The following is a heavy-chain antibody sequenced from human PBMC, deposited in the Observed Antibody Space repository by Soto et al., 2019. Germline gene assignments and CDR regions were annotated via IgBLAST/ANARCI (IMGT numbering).Heavy chain of an antibody. Sequence: SETLSLTCTVSGGSISSSSYYWGWIRQPPGKGLEWIGSIYYSGSTYYNPSLKSRVTISVDTSKNQFSLKLSSVTAADTAVYYCARRDYSLSSSDYWGQGTLVTVSS. J-gene: IGHJ4*02. CDR2: IYYSGST. CDR1: GGSISSSSYY. CDR3: ARRDYSLSSSDY. D-gene: IGHD4-4*01. V-gene: IGHV4-39*01.